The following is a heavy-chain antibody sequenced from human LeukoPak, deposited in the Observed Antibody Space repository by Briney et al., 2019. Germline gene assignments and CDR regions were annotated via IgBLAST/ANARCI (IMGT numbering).Heavy chain of an antibody. V-gene: IGHV4-39*07. CDR2: IYYSGST. D-gene: IGHD3-9*01. J-gene: IGHJ6*03. CDR1: GGSISSSSYY. CDR3: ARGVGGPTIFYRTYMDV. Sequence: SETLSLTCTVSGGSISSSSYYWAWIRQPPGKGLEWVASIYYSGSTYYNPPLKSRVTISVDTSKNQFSLKLSSVTAADTAVYYCARGVGGPTIFYRTYMDVWGKGTTVTVSS.